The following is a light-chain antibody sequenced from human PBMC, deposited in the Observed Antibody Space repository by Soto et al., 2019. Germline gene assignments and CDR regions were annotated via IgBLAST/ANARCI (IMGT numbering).Light chain of an antibody. CDR2: EVV. CDR3: KSYAGSNTYV. J-gene: IGLJ1*01. Sequence: SVLTQPPSASGSPGQSGTISCTGTKXDIGVYDFVSWYQHHPGKAPRLIIYEVVQRPSGVPDRFSGSKSGNTASLTVSGLQAADEADYFCKSYAGSNTYVFGSGTKVTVL. V-gene: IGLV2-8*01. CDR1: KXDIGVYDF.